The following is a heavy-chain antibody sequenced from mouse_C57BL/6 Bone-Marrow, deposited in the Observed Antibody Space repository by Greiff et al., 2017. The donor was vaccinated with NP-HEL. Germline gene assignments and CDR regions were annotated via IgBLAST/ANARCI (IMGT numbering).Heavy chain of an antibody. D-gene: IGHD1-1*01. V-gene: IGHV1-52*01. CDR2: IDPSDSET. CDR3: ARDYGVRYFDY. Sequence: QVQLQQPGAELVRPGSSVKLSCKASGYTFTSYWMHWVKQRPIQGLEWIGNIDPSDSETHYNQKFKDKATLTVDKSSSTAYMQLSSLTSEDPAVYYCARDYGVRYFDYWGQGTTLTVSS. CDR1: GYTFTSYW. J-gene: IGHJ2*01.